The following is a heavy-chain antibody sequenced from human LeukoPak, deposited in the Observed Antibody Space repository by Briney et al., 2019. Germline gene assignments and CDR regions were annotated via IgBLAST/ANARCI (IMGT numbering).Heavy chain of an antibody. CDR3: ARDFFSGSYYYDAFDI. V-gene: IGHV1-18*01. J-gene: IGHJ3*02. CDR1: GYTFTSYG. D-gene: IGHD1-26*01. CDR2: ISAYNGST. Sequence: ASVKVSCKASGYTFTSYGISWVRQAPGQGLEWMGWISAYNGSTNYAQKLQGRVTMTTDTSTSTAYMELRSLRSDDTAVYYCARDFFSGSYYYDAFDIWGQGTMVTVSS.